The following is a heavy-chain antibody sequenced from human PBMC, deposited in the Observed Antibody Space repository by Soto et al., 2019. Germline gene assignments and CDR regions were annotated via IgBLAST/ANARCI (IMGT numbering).Heavy chain of an antibody. CDR1: GYSFTSYW. CDR2: IYPGDSDT. D-gene: IGHD5-12*01. CDR3: ARGRVRGYSGYDEENFDY. V-gene: IGHV5-51*01. Sequence: GESLKISCKGSGYSFTSYWIGWVRRMPGKGLEWMGIIYPGDSDTRYSPSFQGQVTISADKSISTAYLQWSSLKASDTAMYYCARGRVRGYSGYDEENFDYWGQGTLVTVSS. J-gene: IGHJ4*02.